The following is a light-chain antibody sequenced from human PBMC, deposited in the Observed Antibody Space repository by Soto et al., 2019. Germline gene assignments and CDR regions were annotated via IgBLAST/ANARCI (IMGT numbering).Light chain of an antibody. CDR2: DVS. V-gene: IGKV1-5*01. CDR1: QTVSSW. J-gene: IGKJ1*01. Sequence: DIQMTQSPSTLSASVGDRVTITCRASQTVSSWLAWYQQKPGKAPKLLIYDVSSLESGVPSRFSGSGSGTEFTLTISSLQPDDVATYYCQQYYSYSRTFGQGTKV. CDR3: QQYYSYSRT.